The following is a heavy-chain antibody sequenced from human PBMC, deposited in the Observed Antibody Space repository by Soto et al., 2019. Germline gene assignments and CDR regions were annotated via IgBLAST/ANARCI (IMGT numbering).Heavy chain of an antibody. CDR3: AKRAYGSDFDY. J-gene: IGHJ4*02. D-gene: IGHD3-10*01. CDR2: ISGSGDST. Sequence: EVQLLESGGGLVQPGGSLRLSCTASGFTFSSYAMNWVRQAPGKGLEWVSVISGSGDSTYYADSVKGRFTISRDNSKNTLYLQMNSLRAEDTAVYYCAKRAYGSDFDYWGQGTLVTVSS. V-gene: IGHV3-23*01. CDR1: GFTFSSYA.